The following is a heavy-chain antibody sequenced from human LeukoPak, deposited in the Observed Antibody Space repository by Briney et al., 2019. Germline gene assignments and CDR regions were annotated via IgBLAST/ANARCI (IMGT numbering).Heavy chain of an antibody. Sequence: KASETLSLTCTVSGYSISSNFYWGWIRQSPAKGLEWIGSIYHSGSTYYNPSLKSRVTISVETSKNQFSLKLSSVTAADTAVYYCARSRSGYYFDYWGQGALVTVSS. CDR3: ARSRSGYYFDY. CDR2: IYHSGST. D-gene: IGHD3-3*01. V-gene: IGHV4-38-2*02. CDR1: GYSISSNFY. J-gene: IGHJ4*02.